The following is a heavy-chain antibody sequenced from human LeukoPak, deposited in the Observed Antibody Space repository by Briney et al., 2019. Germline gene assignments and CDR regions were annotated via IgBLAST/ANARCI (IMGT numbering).Heavy chain of an antibody. J-gene: IGHJ4*02. V-gene: IGHV3-33*01. CDR1: GFTFSSYG. CDR2: IWYDGSNK. D-gene: IGHD6-19*01. Sequence: PGGSLRLSCAASGFTFSSYGMHWVRQAPGKGLEWVAVIWYDGSNKYYADSVKGRFTISRDNSKNTLYLQMNSLRAEDTAVYYCARDRLAVAGTKVGYYFDYWGQGTLVIVSS. CDR3: ARDRLAVAGTKVGYYFDY.